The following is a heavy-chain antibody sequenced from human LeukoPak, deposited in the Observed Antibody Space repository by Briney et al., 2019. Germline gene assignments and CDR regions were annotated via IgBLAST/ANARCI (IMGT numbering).Heavy chain of an antibody. D-gene: IGHD3-22*01. V-gene: IGHV3-23*01. CDR1: GFTFSSYA. CDR3: AKDRRASMIVVRTDAFDI. J-gene: IGHJ3*02. CDR2: ISGTGGGT. Sequence: PGGSLRLSRAASGFTFSSYAMSWVRQAPGKGLEWVSAISGTGGGTYYADSVKGRFTISRDNSKNTLYLQMNSLRAEDTAVYYCAKDRRASMIVVRTDAFDIWGQGTMVTVSS.